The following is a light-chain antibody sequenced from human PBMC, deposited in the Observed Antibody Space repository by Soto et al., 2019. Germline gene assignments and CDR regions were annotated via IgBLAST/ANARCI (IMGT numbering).Light chain of an antibody. CDR2: AIS. J-gene: IGKJ1*01. CDR3: QQGYSTTWT. Sequence: DIQMTQSPPSMSPPVGDRVTITCRASQSVTTYLHWYQKKAGEDPKLLIYAISNLQSGVSSRFSGSGSGTDFSLTINTLQTEDFATYYCQQGYSTTWTFGQGTKVDIK. V-gene: IGKV1-39*01. CDR1: QSVTTY.